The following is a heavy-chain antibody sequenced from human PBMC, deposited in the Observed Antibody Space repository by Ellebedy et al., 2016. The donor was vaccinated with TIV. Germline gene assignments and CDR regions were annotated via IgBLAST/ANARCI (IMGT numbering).Heavy chain of an antibody. Sequence: AASVKVFCKASAGTFSSYAISWARHAPGQGLEWMGRIIPILGIANYAQKFQGRVTITRDTSASTAYTELSSLRSEDTAVYYCARDLFILTGYYLYYYYGMDVWGQGTTVTVSS. J-gene: IGHJ6*02. CDR3: ARDLFILTGYYLYYYYGMDV. D-gene: IGHD3-9*01. V-gene: IGHV1-69*04. CDR2: IIPILGIA. CDR1: AGTFSSYA.